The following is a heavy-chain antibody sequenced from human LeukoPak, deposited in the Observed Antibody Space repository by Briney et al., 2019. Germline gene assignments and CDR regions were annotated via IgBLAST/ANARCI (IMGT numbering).Heavy chain of an antibody. Sequence: GXSLRLSCAASGFTFSSYAMSGVRQAPGKGVEWVSTISGRGANTYYAESVKGSFNISRDNSKNTLYLQMNSLRAEDTAVYFCAKDLRGIEFSSGWFDYWGQGTLVTVSS. D-gene: IGHD6-19*01. CDR2: ISGRGANT. CDR1: GFTFSSYA. J-gene: IGHJ5*01. V-gene: IGHV3-23*01. CDR3: AKDLRGIEFSSGWFDY.